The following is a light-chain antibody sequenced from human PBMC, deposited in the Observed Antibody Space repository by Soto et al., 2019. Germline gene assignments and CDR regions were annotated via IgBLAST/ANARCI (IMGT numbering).Light chain of an antibody. J-gene: IGKJ4*01. CDR3: QQYYSAPLA. V-gene: IGKV4-1*01. CDR1: QSVLSSSNTKNY. Sequence: DIVMTQSPDSLAVYLGERATINCKSSQSVLSSSNTKNYLAWYQKKPGQPPKLLFYWASTRESGVPDRFSGSGSGTDFALTITSLQAEDVAVYYCQQYYSAPLAFGGGTKVEIK. CDR2: WAS.